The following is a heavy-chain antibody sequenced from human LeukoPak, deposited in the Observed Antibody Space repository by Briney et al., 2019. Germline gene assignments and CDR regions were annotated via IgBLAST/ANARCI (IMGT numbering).Heavy chain of an antibody. J-gene: IGHJ3*02. CDR3: ARDTADAFDI. CDR2: INQSGST. CDR1: GYSISSGYY. D-gene: IGHD5-18*01. V-gene: IGHV4-38-2*02. Sequence: PSETLSLTCTVSGYSISSGYYWGWIRQPPEKGLEWIGSINQSGSTYYNPSFKSRVTISVDTSKNQFSLKLSSVTAADTAVYYCARDTADAFDIWGQGTMVTVSS.